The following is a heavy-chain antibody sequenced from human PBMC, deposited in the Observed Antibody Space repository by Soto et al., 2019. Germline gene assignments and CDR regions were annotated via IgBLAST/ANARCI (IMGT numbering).Heavy chain of an antibody. V-gene: IGHV3-30-3*01. CDR3: ARVSSGWYVSYYFDY. D-gene: IGHD6-19*01. CDR2: ISYDGSNK. CDR1: GFTFSSYA. Sequence: QVQLVESGGGVVQPGRSLRLSCAVSGFTFSSYAMHWVRQAPGKGLEWVAVISYDGSNKYYADSVKGRFTISRDNSKNTLYLQMNSLRAEDTAVYYCARVSSGWYVSYYFDYWGQGTLVTVSS. J-gene: IGHJ4*02.